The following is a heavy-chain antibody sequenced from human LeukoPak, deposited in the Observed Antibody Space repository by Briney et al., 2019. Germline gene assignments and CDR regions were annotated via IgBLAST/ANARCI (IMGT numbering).Heavy chain of an antibody. D-gene: IGHD4-17*01. CDR1: GYTFTIYD. J-gene: IGHJ5*02. V-gene: IGHV1-8*03. CDR3: ARGDYGDYLDWFDP. CDR2: MNPNSGDT. Sequence: GASVKVSCKASGYTFTIYDINWVRQATGQGLEWMGWMNPNSGDTGYAQKFQGRVTITRDTSISTAYMELSRLRSEDTAVYYCARGDYGDYLDWFDPWGQGTLVTVSP.